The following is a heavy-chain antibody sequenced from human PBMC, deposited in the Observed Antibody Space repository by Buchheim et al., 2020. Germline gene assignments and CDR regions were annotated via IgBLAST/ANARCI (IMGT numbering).Heavy chain of an antibody. Sequence: QLQLQESGPGLVKPSETLSLTCTVSGGSISSSSYYWGWIRQPPGKGLEWIGSIYYSGSTYYNPSLKSRVTISVDTSKNQFSLKLSSVTAADTAVHYCSLSRKDFWSGSYFDYWGQGTL. CDR2: IYYSGST. V-gene: IGHV4-39*07. J-gene: IGHJ4*02. CDR1: GGSISSSSYY. CDR3: SLSRKDFWSGSYFDY. D-gene: IGHD3-3*01.